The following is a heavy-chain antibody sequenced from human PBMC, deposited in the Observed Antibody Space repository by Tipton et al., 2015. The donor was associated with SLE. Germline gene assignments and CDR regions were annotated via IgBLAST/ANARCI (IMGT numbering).Heavy chain of an antibody. D-gene: IGHD6-19*01. CDR1: GVTFSSHW. CDR3: AMTAVSGWLSIQY. Sequence: SLRLSCAVSGVTFSSHWMHWVRQAPGKGLDWVAFMRYDEIYKFYADSVKGRFTISRDKSKNTVYLQMDSLSGEDTAIYFCAMTAVSGWLSIQYWGQGTLVTASS. V-gene: IGHV3-30*02. J-gene: IGHJ4*02. CDR2: MRYDEIYK.